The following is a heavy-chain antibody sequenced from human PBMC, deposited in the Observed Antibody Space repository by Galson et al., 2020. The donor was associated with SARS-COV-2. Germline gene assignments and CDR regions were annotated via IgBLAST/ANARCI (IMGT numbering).Heavy chain of an antibody. V-gene: IGHV6-1*01. CDR2: TYYRSQWST. CDR3: AGRLAGAVSLDI. J-gene: IGHJ3*02. Sequence: SQTLSLTCAIPGDSVSSNSAAWNWTRQSLTRGLEWLGRTYYRSQWSTDYAVSVKSRITINPDTSKNQFYLQLKSVTPVDTAIYYCAGRLAGAVSLDIWGQGTTVIVSS. CDR1: GDSVSSNSAA.